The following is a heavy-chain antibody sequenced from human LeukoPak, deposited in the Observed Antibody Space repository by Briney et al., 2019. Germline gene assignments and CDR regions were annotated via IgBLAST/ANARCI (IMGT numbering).Heavy chain of an antibody. J-gene: IGHJ5*02. D-gene: IGHD3-10*01. CDR2: ISWNSGSI. CDR3: AKDIRVRGDYGNWFDP. Sequence: GGSLRLSCAASGFTFDDYAMHWVRQAPGKGLEWVSGISWNSGSIGYADSVKGRFTISRDNAKNSLYLQMNSLRAEDTALYYCAKDIRVRGDYGNWFDPWGQGTLVTVSS. V-gene: IGHV3-9*01. CDR1: GFTFDDYA.